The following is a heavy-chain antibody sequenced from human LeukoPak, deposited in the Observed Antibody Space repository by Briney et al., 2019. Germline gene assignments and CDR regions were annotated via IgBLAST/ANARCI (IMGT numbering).Heavy chain of an antibody. CDR3: TRGSNAYDSSDFDA. J-gene: IGHJ4*02. V-gene: IGHV3-15*01. CDR1: GFTFNNAW. D-gene: IGHD3-22*01. Sequence: PGGSLRYSCAASGFTFNNAWMNWVRQAPGKGLEWVGRIYSKVNGETTEYSAPVKGRFTISRDDSKNTLYLQLNSLKTEDTAVYYCTRGSNAYDSSDFDAWGQGTLVTVSS. CDR2: IYSKVNGETT.